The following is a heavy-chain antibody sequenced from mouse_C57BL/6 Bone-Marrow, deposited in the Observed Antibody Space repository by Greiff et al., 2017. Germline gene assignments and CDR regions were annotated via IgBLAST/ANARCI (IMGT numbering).Heavy chain of an antibody. D-gene: IGHD1-1*01. CDR3: ARSPITRNFFDY. V-gene: IGHV1-50*01. J-gene: IGHJ2*01. Sequence: QVQLQQPGAELVKPGASVKLSCKASGYTFTSYWMQWVKQRPGQGLEWIGEIDPSDSYTNYNQKLKGKATLTVDTSSSTAYMQLSSLTSEDSAVYYCARSPITRNFFDYWGQGTTLTVSS. CDR2: IDPSDSYT. CDR1: GYTFTSYW.